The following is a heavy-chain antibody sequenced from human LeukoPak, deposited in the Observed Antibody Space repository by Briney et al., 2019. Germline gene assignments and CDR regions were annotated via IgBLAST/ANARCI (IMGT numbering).Heavy chain of an antibody. CDR2: IYYSGST. V-gene: IGHV4-39*01. Sequence: PSETLSLTCTVSGGSISSSSYYWGWIRQPPGKGLEWIGSIYYSGSTYYNPSLKSRVTISVDTSKNQFSLKLSSVTAADTAVYYCARVNYYGSGSYPIPGGFFDYWGQGTLVTVSS. D-gene: IGHD3-10*01. CDR1: GGSISSSSYY. J-gene: IGHJ4*02. CDR3: ARVNYYGSGSYPIPGGFFDY.